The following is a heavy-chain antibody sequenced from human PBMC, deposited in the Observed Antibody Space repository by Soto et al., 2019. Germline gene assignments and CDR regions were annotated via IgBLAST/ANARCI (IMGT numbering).Heavy chain of an antibody. CDR2: MNPNSGNT. V-gene: IGHV1-8*01. CDR3: ARWPDGYYYYGMDV. Sequence: QVQLVQSEAEVKKPGASVKVSCKASGYTFTSYDINWVRQATGQGLEWMGWMNPNSGNTGYAQKFQGRVTMTRNTSSSTAYMELSSLRSEDTAVYYCARWPDGYYYYGMDVWGQGTTVTVSS. CDR1: GYTFTSYD. J-gene: IGHJ6*02.